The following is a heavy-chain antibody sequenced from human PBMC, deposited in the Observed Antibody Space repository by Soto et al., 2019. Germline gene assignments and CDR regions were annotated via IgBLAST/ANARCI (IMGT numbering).Heavy chain of an antibody. J-gene: IGHJ4*02. V-gene: IGHV4-30-4*01. CDR2: IYYSGST. Sequence: QVQLQESGPGLVKPSQTLSLTCTVSGGSIRSDDYYWSWIRQPPGKGLEWIGYIYYSGSTYYNPSLKSRVTMSVDTSKNQFSLKLSSVTAADTAVYYCARQGAYSHESSGYEFDYWGQGTLVTVSS. CDR3: ARQGAYSHESSGYEFDY. CDR1: GGSIRSDDYY. D-gene: IGHD3-22*01.